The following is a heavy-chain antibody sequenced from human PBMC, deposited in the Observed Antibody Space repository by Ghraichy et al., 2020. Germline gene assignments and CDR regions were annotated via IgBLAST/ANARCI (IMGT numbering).Heavy chain of an antibody. CDR1: GFTFSSYW. V-gene: IGHV3-74*01. D-gene: IGHD3-9*01. J-gene: IGHJ5*02. Sequence: GGSLRLSCAVSGFTFSSYWMHWVRQAPGKGLVWVSRSNSDGSNRDYADSVKGRFTISRDNDENTLYLQMNSLRPEDTAVYYCARGRGLAGYEWFDPWGQGTLVTVSS. CDR2: SNSDGSNR. CDR3: ARGRGLAGYEWFDP.